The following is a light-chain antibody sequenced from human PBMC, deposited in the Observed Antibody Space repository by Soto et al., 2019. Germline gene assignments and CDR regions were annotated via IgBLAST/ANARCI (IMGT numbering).Light chain of an antibody. CDR2: GAS. CDR1: QSLNRN. V-gene: IGKV3-15*01. J-gene: IGKJ4*01. CDR3: QHYNNWPLT. Sequence: EIVMTQSPATLSVSPGGRATLSCRASQSLNRNLAWYQQKPGQSPRLLLYGASTRATGIPARFSGSGSGTEFTLSISSLQSEDFALYYCQHYNNWPLTFGGGTKVEIK.